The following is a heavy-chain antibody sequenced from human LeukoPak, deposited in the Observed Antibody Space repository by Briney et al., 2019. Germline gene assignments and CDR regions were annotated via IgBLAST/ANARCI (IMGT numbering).Heavy chain of an antibody. D-gene: IGHD3-16*02. V-gene: IGHV4-61*08. CDR2: IYYIRNT. CDR3: ARAQSQSGSYRYYFGY. CDR1: GASVGSAGYY. Sequence: SETLSLTCTVSGASVGSAGYYWSWIRQPPGGGLEWIGYIYYIRNTNYNPSLKSRVTMSLDPSKNQFSLKLNSVTAADTAVYYCARAQSQSGSYRYYFGYWGQGTLVTVSS. J-gene: IGHJ4*02.